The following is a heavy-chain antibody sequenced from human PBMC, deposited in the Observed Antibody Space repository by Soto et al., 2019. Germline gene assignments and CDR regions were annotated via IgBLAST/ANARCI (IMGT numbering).Heavy chain of an antibody. D-gene: IGHD6-6*01. CDR2: IGTAGDT. J-gene: IGHJ3*02. CDR3: ARGYSSSPLDAFDI. Sequence: EVQLVESGGGLVQPGGSLRLSCAASGFTFSSYDMHWVRQATGKGLEWVSAIGTAGDTYYPGSVKGRFTISRENAKNSLYRQMNSLRAADTAVYYCARGYSSSPLDAFDIWVQGTMVTVSS. V-gene: IGHV3-13*01. CDR1: GFTFSSYD.